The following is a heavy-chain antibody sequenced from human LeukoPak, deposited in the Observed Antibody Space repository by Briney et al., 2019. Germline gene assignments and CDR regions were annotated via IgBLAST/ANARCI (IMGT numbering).Heavy chain of an antibody. CDR2: TYYRSRWYY. V-gene: IGHV6-1*01. CDR3: ARGAYSYGNYYFDY. D-gene: IGHD5-18*01. Sequence: SQTLSLTCAISGDSVSNNNGAWNWIRQSPSRGLEWLGRTYYRSRWYYDYAESVKSRIAINPDTSKNQLSLQLNSVTPEDTAMYYCARGAYSYGNYYFDYWDQGTLVTVSS. CDR1: GDSVSNNNGA. J-gene: IGHJ4*02.